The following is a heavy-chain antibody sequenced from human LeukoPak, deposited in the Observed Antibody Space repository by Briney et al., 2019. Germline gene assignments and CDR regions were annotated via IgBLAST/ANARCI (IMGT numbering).Heavy chain of an antibody. D-gene: IGHD3-22*01. V-gene: IGHV2-5*02. CDR3: AHRRPMIGDNWFDP. J-gene: IGHJ5*02. CDR2: IYWDDDK. Sequence: KDSGPTLAKPTQTRTLTCTFSGFSLSTSGVGVGGIRQPPGKALGWLALIYWDDDKRYSTSLKSRLTITKDTSKNQVVLTMTNMDPVDTATYYCAHRRPMIGDNWFDPWGQGTLVTVSS. CDR1: GFSLSTSGVG.